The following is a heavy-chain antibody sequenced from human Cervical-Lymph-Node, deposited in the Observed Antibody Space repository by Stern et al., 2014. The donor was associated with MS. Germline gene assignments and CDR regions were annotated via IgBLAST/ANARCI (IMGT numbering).Heavy chain of an antibody. CDR3: ARERRAFLDY. J-gene: IGHJ4*02. CDR2: IRQDGYDK. CDR1: GFSFGTSW. Sequence: EVQLVESGGGLVQPGGSLRLSCVASGFSFGTSWMSWVRQPPGRGLAWVGNIRQDGYDKFYVGSVKGRFTISRDNARNSLYLQMNSLTVADTAVYYCARERRAFLDYWGQGTQVAVAS. D-gene: IGHD2/OR15-2a*01. V-gene: IGHV3-7*01.